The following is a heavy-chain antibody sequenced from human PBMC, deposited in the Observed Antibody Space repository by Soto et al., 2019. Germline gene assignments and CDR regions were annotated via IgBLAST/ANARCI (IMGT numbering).Heavy chain of an antibody. J-gene: IGHJ6*02. Sequence: GSLRLSCAASGFTFSSYGMHWVRQAPGKGLEWVALIWFDGSDKYYTESVKGRFTISRDNSKSTLYLQMNSLRGEDTAVYYCAKDRSPFPYYYGMDVWGQGTTVTVSS. CDR3: AKDRSPFPYYYGMDV. CDR1: GFTFSSYG. CDR2: IWFDGSDK. V-gene: IGHV3-30*02.